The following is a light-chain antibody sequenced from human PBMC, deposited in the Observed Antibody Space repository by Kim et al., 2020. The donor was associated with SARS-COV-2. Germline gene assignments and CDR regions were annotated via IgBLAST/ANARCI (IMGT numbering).Light chain of an antibody. J-gene: IGKJ4*01. CDR2: GAS. CDR3: QPYNKWPLT. V-gene: IGKV3-15*01. Sequence: SWSPGERVTLSCRASQSVSSQLAWYQQKPGQAPRLLIYGASTRATGFPARFSGSGSGTEFTLTISSLQSEDFAYYYCQPYNKWPLTFGGGTKLEI. CDR1: QSVSSQ.